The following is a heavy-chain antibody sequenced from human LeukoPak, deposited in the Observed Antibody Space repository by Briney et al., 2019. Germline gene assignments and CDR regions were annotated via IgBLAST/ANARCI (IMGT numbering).Heavy chain of an antibody. V-gene: IGHV3-53*01. CDR3: ARHHYYDSSGYYEYYFDY. CDR1: GFIVSSNY. CDR2: IYSAGST. J-gene: IGHJ4*02. Sequence: GGSLRLSCAASGFIVSSNYMSWVRQAPGKGLEWVSVIYSAGSTYYADSVKGRFTISRDTSKNTLYLQMNSLRAEDTAVYYCARHHYYDSSGYYEYYFDYWGQGTLVTVSS. D-gene: IGHD3-22*01.